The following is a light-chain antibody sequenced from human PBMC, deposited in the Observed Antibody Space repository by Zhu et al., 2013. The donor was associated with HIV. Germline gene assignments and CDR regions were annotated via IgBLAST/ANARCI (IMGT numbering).Light chain of an antibody. Sequence: DIQLTQSPSFLSASVGDRVTITCWASQGIYSYLAWYQQKPGKAPNLLIYDASTLQSGVPSRFSGSGSGTEFTLTISSLQPEDFATYYCQQVNSYPRTFGGGTKVEIK. J-gene: IGKJ4*01. CDR3: QQVNSYPRT. CDR2: DAS. V-gene: IGKV1-9*01. CDR1: QGIYSY.